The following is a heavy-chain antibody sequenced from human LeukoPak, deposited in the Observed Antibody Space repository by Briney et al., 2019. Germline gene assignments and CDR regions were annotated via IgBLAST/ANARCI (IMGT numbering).Heavy chain of an antibody. V-gene: IGHV3-48*02. CDR2: ISSSSTTI. CDR3: ARDAPGGGVYFDD. Sequence: GGSLRLSCAASGFTFSSYYMNWVRQAPGKGLEWVSFISSSSTTIYYADSVKGRFTISRDNAKNSLYLQMDSLRDEDTAVYYCARDAPGGGVYFDDWGQGTLVTVSS. CDR1: GFTFSSYY. J-gene: IGHJ4*02. D-gene: IGHD3-16*01.